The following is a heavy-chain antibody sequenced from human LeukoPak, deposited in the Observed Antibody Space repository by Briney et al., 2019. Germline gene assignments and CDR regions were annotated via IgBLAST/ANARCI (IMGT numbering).Heavy chain of an antibody. CDR1: GGSLSSFY. CDR2: IYHGGTT. J-gene: IGHJ4*02. D-gene: IGHD6-13*01. Sequence: SETLSLTCAVSGGSLSSFYWSWIRQPPGKGLEWIGYIYHGGTTMYNPSLKSRVTVSVDTSKNQFSLRLTSVTAADTAIYYCTREKLSAGPYFEHWGRGLLVSVSS. V-gene: IGHV4-59*01. CDR3: TREKLSAGPYFEH.